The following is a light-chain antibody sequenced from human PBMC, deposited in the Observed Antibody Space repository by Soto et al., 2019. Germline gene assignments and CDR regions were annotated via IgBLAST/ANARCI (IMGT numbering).Light chain of an antibody. CDR3: NSFRVSHLYV. V-gene: IGLV2-14*01. J-gene: IGLJ1*01. Sequence: QSVLTQPASVSGSPGQTITISCTGTSSDIGGYNAVSWYQHHPGKAPKLIIYEVTHRPSGVSDRFSASKSGNTASLTISGLXAEDEADYYCNSFRVSHLYVFGTGTKV. CDR1: SSDIGGYNA. CDR2: EVT.